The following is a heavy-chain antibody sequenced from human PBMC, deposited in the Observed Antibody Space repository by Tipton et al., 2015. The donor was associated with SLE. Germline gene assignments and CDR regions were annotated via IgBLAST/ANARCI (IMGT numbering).Heavy chain of an antibody. J-gene: IGHJ6*03. V-gene: IGHV4-59*12. CDR2: IYYSGST. Sequence: TLSLTCTVSGGSISSYYWSWIRQPPGKGLEWIGYIYYSGSTNYNPSLKSRVTMSVDRSKNQFSLKLSSVTAADTAVYYCARDFRGRIIANRETMGDYLHYYMDVWGKGTTVTVSS. CDR1: GGSISSYY. D-gene: IGHD3-10*01. CDR3: ARDFRGRIIANRETMGDYLHYYMDV.